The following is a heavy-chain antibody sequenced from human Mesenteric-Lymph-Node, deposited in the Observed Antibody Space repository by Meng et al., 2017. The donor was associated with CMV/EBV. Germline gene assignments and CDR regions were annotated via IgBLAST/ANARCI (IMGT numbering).Heavy chain of an antibody. Sequence: GESLKISCAGSGFIFSNYAINWVRQAPGKGLEWVSTISGSGARTYYADSVKGRFTISRDNSKNTLYLQMNSLRAEDTAVYYCARDVRAVVTPRHFDYWGQGTLVTVSS. CDR3: ARDVRAVVTPRHFDY. D-gene: IGHD4-23*01. CDR1: GFIFSNYA. CDR2: ISGSGART. V-gene: IGHV3-23*01. J-gene: IGHJ4*02.